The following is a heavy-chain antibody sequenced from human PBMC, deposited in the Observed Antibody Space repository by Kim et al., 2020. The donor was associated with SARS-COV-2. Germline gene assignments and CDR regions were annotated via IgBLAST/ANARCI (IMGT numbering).Heavy chain of an antibody. CDR2: IYHSGST. J-gene: IGHJ4*02. CDR3: AKSSRYSSSWSHY. Sequence: SETLSLTCAVSGGSISSSNWWSWVRQPPGKGLEWIGEIYHSGSTNYNPSLKSRVTISVDKSKNQFSLKLSSVTAADTAVYYCAKSSRYSSSWSHYWGQGTLVTVSS. CDR1: GGSISSSNW. D-gene: IGHD6-13*01. V-gene: IGHV4-4*02.